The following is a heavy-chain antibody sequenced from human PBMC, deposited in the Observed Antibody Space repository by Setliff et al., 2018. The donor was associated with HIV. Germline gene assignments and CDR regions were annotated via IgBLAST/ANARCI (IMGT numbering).Heavy chain of an antibody. CDR3: ARETYYYDSIGYWRSDAFDV. V-gene: IGHV4-39*07. CDR2: LYYNGRT. CDR1: GDSVNSGSYF. D-gene: IGHD3-22*01. Sequence: PSETLSLTCTVSGDSVNSGSYFWAWIRQPPGKGLEYIGTLYYNGRTQYNASLKSRVTISVDTSKNQFSLRLSSVTAADTAVYYCARETYYYDSIGYWRSDAFDVWGQGTMVTVSS. J-gene: IGHJ3*01.